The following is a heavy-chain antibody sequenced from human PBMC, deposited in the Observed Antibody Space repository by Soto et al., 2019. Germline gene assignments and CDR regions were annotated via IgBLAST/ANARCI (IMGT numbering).Heavy chain of an antibody. CDR2: IIPFFGSA. CDR3: SGRPDTPLVTDT. Sequence: QVQLVQSEAEVKKPGSSVKVSCKASGGTFSTLTINWVRQAPGQGLEWMVRIIPFFGSAVYAQTFQGRVILSADRSSNTAYMELSSLTSADTAVYYCSGRPDTPLVTDTLGQGTLVTVAS. D-gene: IGHD2-21*02. J-gene: IGHJ5*02. CDR1: GGTFSTLT. V-gene: IGHV1-69*08.